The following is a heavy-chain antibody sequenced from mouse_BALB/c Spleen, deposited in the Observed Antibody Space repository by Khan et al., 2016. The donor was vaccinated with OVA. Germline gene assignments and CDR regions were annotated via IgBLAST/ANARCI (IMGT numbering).Heavy chain of an antibody. D-gene: IGHD1-1*02. J-gene: IGHJ4*01. CDR1: GHTFTSYW. CDR3: ARSNYYYSDHYAMDY. V-gene: IGHV1S41*01. Sequence: DLVMPGAAVTLSCKASGHTFTSYWINWIKQRPGQGLEWIGRSAPGSGSTSSNDMFKGKATLPVDASSSTTYIQLSSLSSEDSAVSFCARSNYYYSDHYAMDYWGQGAAVNITS. CDR2: SAPGSGST.